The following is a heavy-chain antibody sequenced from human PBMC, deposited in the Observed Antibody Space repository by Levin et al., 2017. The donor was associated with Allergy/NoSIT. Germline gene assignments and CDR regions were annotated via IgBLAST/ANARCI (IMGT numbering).Heavy chain of an antibody. D-gene: IGHD5/OR15-5a*01. J-gene: IGHJ3*02. CDR2: INIDGTSV. CDR1: GFTFSTYW. V-gene: IGHV3-74*01. CDR3: VRESPSVFDI. Sequence: GESLKISCAASGFTFSTYWMHWVRQAPGKGLVWVSRINIDGTSVVYADSVKGRFTISRDNNKNMLYLEMNSLRAEDTALYYCVRESPSVFDIWGQGTTVTVSS.